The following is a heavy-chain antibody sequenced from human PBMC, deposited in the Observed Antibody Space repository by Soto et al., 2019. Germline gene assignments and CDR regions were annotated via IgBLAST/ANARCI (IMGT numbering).Heavy chain of an antibody. V-gene: IGHV1-3*01. D-gene: IGHD6-19*01. CDR2: INAGNGNT. CDR3: ARGLILRYSSVWYLGY. J-gene: IGHJ4*02. Sequence: ASVKVSCKASGYTFTSYAMHWVRQAPGQRLEWMGWINAGNGNTKYSQKFQGRVTITRDTSASTAYMELSSLRSEDTAVYYCARGLILRYSSVWYLGYWGQGTLVTVSS. CDR1: GYTFTSYA.